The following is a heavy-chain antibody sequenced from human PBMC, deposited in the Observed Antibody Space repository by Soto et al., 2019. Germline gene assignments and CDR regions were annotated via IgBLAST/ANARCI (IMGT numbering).Heavy chain of an antibody. D-gene: IGHD6-19*01. J-gene: IGHJ4*01. CDR2: IRVDGGHK. V-gene: IGHV3-74*01. CDR3: VRAPEQRPTDY. CDR1: GFTFGGYG. Sequence: GGSLKLPCAASGFTFGGYGVHWVRQVRGKGLVWVSRIRVDGGHKPDAESVKGRFTISRDNAKNTLYLQMDTLRAEDTAIYDCVRAPEQRPTDYWGHGSLVTVSS.